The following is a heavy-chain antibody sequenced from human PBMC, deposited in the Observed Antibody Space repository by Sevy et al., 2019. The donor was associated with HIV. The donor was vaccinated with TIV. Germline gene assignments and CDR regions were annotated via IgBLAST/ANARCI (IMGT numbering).Heavy chain of an antibody. Sequence: GGSLRLSCAASGFTVSSNYMSWVRQAPGKGLEWVGRIKSRPDGGTTDYAATVKGRFTISRDDSKNTLYLQMNSLKTEDSAVYYCATDPIIVLLVTDGMDVWGQGTTVTVSS. V-gene: IGHV3-15*01. J-gene: IGHJ6*02. CDR2: IKSRPDGGTT. CDR3: ATDPIIVLLVTDGMDV. CDR1: GFTVSSNY. D-gene: IGHD2-8*01.